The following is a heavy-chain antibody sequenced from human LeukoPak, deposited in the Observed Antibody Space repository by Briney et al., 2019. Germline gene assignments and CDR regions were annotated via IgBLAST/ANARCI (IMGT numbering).Heavy chain of an antibody. D-gene: IGHD5-12*01. CDR1: GFAFSSYA. Sequence: GGSLRLSCAASGFAFSSYAMSWVRQAPGKGLEWVSAISGSGGSTYYADSVKGRFTISRDNSKKTLYLQMNSLRAEDTAVYYCARDFSGYDYNFDYWGQGTLVTVSS. J-gene: IGHJ4*02. CDR3: ARDFSGYDYNFDY. CDR2: ISGSGGST. V-gene: IGHV3-23*01.